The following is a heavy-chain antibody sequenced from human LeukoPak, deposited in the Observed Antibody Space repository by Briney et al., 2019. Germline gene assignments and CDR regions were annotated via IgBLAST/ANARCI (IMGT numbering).Heavy chain of an antibody. D-gene: IGHD5-24*01. CDR3: ARVRDGYNPYYFDY. Sequence: SETLSLTCTVSGGSISSYYWSWIRQPPGKGLEWMGYIYYSGSTNYHPFLKSRVTISVDSSNTQFSLKLSSVTAADTAVYYCARVRDGYNPYYFDYWGQGTLVTVSS. CDR1: GGSISSYY. V-gene: IGHV4-59*01. CDR2: IYYSGST. J-gene: IGHJ4*02.